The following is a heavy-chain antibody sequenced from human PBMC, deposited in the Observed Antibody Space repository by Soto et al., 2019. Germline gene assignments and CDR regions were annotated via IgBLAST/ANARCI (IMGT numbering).Heavy chain of an antibody. CDR1: GYTLTEFS. J-gene: IGHJ6*03. V-gene: IGHV1-24*01. Sequence: GASVKVSCKVSGYTLTEFSMHWVRQAPGKGLEWMGGFDPEDGETIYAQKFQGRVTMTEDTSTDTAYRELSSLRSEDTAVYYCATTAVTIYYYYYYMGVWGKGTTGTVSS. D-gene: IGHD4-4*01. CDR3: ATTAVTIYYYYYYMGV. CDR2: FDPEDGET.